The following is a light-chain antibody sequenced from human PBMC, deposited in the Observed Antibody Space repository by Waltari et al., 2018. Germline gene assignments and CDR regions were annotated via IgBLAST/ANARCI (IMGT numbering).Light chain of an antibody. CDR1: SGHSSNV. V-gene: IGLV4-69*01. CDR3: QTGGHGTWV. CDR2: VNSDGSH. J-gene: IGLJ3*02. Sequence: QLVLTQSPSASASLGASVKRTCPLSSGHSSNVIAWLQQQPEKGPRYLMRVNSDGSHSRGDESPDRFSGSSSGAERYLTISSLQSEDEADYYCQTGGHGTWVFGGGTKLTVL.